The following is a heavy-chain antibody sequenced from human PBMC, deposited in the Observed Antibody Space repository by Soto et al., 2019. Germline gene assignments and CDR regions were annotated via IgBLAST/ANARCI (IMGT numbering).Heavy chain of an antibody. Sequence: QVQLVQSGTVVQRRGSSVKVSCQASGGTFSSHGMAWLRQAPGQGLEWMGGIIPTFGTPTYAPKFQGRVTITADKATNTAYMERSSLRSEDTGFDYCTSERSAQYFDFWGQGTLITVSS. J-gene: IGHJ4*02. CDR2: IIPTFGTP. V-gene: IGHV1-69*06. D-gene: IGHD1-26*01. CDR1: GGTFSSHG. CDR3: TSERSAQYFDF.